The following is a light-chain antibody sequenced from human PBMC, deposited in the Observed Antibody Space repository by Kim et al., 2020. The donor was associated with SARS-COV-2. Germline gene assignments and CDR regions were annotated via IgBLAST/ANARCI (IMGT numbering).Light chain of an antibody. CDR2: GAS. Sequence: DIQMTQFPSSLSASVGDRVTITCRASQSISSYLNWYQQKPGKAPKLLIYGASSLQSGVPSRFSGTGSGTDFTLTINSLQPEDFAIYYCQQSYNTPTFGQGTKLEI. CDR3: QQSYNTPT. V-gene: IGKV1-39*01. J-gene: IGKJ2*01. CDR1: QSISSY.